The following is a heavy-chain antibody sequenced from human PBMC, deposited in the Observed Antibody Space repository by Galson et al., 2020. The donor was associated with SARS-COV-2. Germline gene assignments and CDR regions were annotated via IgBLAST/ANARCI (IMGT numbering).Heavy chain of an antibody. Sequence: ASVKVSCKASGYTFTSYGISWVRQAPGQGLEWMGWISAYNGNTNYPQKLQGRVTMTTDTSTSTAYMELRGLRSDDTAVYYCARDVPRIVVVEETNDAFDIWGQGTMVTVSS. J-gene: IGHJ3*02. CDR1: GYTFTSYG. CDR3: ARDVPRIVVVEETNDAFDI. D-gene: IGHD2-15*01. V-gene: IGHV1-18*04. CDR2: ISAYNGNT.